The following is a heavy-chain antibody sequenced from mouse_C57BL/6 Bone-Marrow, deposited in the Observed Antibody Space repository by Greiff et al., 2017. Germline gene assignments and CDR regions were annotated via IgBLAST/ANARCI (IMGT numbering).Heavy chain of an antibody. CDR1: GFSFNTYA. J-gene: IGHJ1*03. Sequence: EVQVVESGGGLVQPKGSLKLSCAASGFSFNTYAMNWVRQAPGKGLEWVARIRSKSNNYATYYADSVKDRFTISRDDSESMLYLQMNNLKTEDTAMYYCVRHSHITTEGYFDVWGTGTTVTVSS. CDR3: VRHSHITTEGYFDV. CDR2: IRSKSNNYAT. V-gene: IGHV10-1*01. D-gene: IGHD1-1*01.